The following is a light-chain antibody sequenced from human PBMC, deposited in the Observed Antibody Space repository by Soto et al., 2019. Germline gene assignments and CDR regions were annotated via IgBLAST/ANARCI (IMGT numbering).Light chain of an antibody. V-gene: IGLV2-14*03. CDR3: SSCASSSTPYV. J-gene: IGLJ1*01. CDR1: SSDVGGYNY. Sequence: QSVLTQPASVSGSPGQSITISCTGTSSDVGGYNYVSWYQQHPGKAPKLMIYDVSYRPSGVSNRFSGSKSGNTASLTVSGLQSEDEAEYYCSSCASSSTPYVFGIGTEVTVL. CDR2: DVS.